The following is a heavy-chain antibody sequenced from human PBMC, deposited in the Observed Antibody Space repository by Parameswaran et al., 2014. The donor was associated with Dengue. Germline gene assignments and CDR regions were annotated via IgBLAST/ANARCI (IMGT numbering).Heavy chain of an antibody. J-gene: IGHJ3*02. V-gene: IGHV1-18*01. Sequence: WVRQAPGQGLEWMGWISAYNGNTNYAQKLQGRVTMTTDTSTSTAYMELRSLRSDDTAVYYCARVDDAFDPIWDQGTMVTVSS. CDR3: ARVDDAFDPI. CDR2: ISAYNGNT.